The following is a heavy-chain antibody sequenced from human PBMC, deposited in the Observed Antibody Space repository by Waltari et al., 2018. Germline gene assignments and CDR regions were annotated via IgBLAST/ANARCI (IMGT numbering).Heavy chain of an antibody. J-gene: IGHJ5*02. CDR2: IYYSGST. Sequence: QVQLQESGPGLVKPSETLSLTCTVSGGSISSYYWSWIRQPPGTGLEWIGYIYYSGSTNYNPSLKSRVTISVDTSKNQFSLKLSSVTAADTAVYYCARLVVYCSSTSCYEDWFDPWGQGTLVTVSS. CDR3: ARLVVYCSSTSCYEDWFDP. CDR1: GGSISSYY. V-gene: IGHV4-59*08. D-gene: IGHD2-2*01.